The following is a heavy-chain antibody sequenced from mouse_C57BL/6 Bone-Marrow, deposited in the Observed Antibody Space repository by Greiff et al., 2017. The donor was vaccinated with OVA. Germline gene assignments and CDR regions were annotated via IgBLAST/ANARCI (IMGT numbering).Heavy chain of an antibody. Sequence: VHVKQSGPELVKPGASVKISCKASGYSFTGYYMHWVKQSPGNILDWIGYIYPYNGVSSYNQKFKGKATLTVDKSSSTAYMELRSLTSEDSAVYDCARGTGFDDGGQGTTLTVSS. CDR1: GYSFTGYY. D-gene: IGHD3-3*01. CDR3: ARGTGFDD. J-gene: IGHJ2*01. CDR2: IYPYNGVS. V-gene: IGHV1-31*01.